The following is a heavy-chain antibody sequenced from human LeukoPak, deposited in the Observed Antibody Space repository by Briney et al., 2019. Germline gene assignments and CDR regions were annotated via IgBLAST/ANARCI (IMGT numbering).Heavy chain of an antibody. D-gene: IGHD3-10*01. V-gene: IGHV3-66*01. CDR1: GFTVSSNY. J-gene: IGHJ4*02. CDR3: VNSVMVRGVIRPY. Sequence: GGSLRLSCAASGFTVSSNYMSWVRQAPGKGLEWVSVIYSGGSTYYANSVKGRFTISGDNSKNTLYLQMDSLRAEDTAVYYCVNSVMVRGVIRPYWGQGTLVTVSS. CDR2: IYSGGST.